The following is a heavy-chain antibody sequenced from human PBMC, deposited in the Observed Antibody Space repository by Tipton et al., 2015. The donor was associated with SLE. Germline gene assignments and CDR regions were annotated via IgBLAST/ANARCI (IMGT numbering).Heavy chain of an antibody. CDR2: IYYSGST. J-gene: IGHJ6*03. D-gene: IGHD1-26*01. V-gene: IGHV4-59*01. CDR1: GGSISSYY. CDR3: ARDGTVGASKDFYYYMDV. Sequence: TLSLTCTVSGGSISSYYWSWIRQPPGKGLEWIGYIYYSGSTNYNPSLKSRVTISVDTSKNQFSLKLSSVTAADTAVYYCARDGTVGASKDFYYYMDVWGKETTFTVSS.